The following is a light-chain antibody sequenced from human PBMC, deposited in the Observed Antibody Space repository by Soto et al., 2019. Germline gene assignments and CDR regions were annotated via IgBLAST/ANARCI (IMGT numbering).Light chain of an antibody. CDR1: SSDVGKYNL. J-gene: IGLJ2*01. CDR3: CSYAGSGTLI. V-gene: IGLV2-23*02. CDR2: DVN. Sequence: QSVLTQPASVSGSPGQSIAISCTGTSSDVGKYNLVTWYQQHPGKAPKLMISDVNERPSGVSNRFSGSKSGNTASLTISGLQAEDEADYYCCSYAGSGTLIFGGGTKVTVL.